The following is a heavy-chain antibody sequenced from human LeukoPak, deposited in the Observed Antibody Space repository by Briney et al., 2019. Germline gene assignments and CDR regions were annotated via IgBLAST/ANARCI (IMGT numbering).Heavy chain of an antibody. CDR3: AGEDSGTKGSFDY. Sequence: QPGGSLRLSCAASGFTFSDYYMGWVRQAPGKGLEWVGRTRNKGDSYTTEYSASVKGRFTISRYDSKNSLYLQMNGQKTEDTAVYYGAGEDSGTKGSFDYWGQGTLVTVSS. CDR2: TRNKGDSYTT. J-gene: IGHJ4*02. D-gene: IGHD5-12*01. CDR1: GFTFSDYY. V-gene: IGHV3-72*01.